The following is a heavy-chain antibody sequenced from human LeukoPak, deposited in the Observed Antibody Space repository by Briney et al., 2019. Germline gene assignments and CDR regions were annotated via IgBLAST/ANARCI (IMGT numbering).Heavy chain of an antibody. CDR1: GVAISTDY. D-gene: IGHD1-14*01. CDR3: ARDRGTPLGYYYYMDV. Sequence: SETLSPTCTVSGVAISTDYWSWIRQPPGQGLDWIGYVSFGGGTNYNPSLKSRLTVSVDTSQNQFSLKLRSVTAADTAVYYCARDRGTPLGYYYYMDVWGKGTTVTVSS. J-gene: IGHJ6*03. CDR2: VSFGGGT. V-gene: IGHV4-59*01.